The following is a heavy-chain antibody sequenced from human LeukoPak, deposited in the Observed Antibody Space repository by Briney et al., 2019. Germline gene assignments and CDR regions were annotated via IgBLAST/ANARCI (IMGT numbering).Heavy chain of an antibody. D-gene: IGHD1-7*01. CDR2: INPNSGGT. J-gene: IGHJ4*02. CDR3: ARDMGNSLYYFDY. Sequence: ASVKVSCKASGYTFTGYYMHWVRQAPGQELEWMGWINPNSGGTNYAQKFQGRVTMTRDTSISTAYMELSRLRSDDTAVYYCARDMGNSLYYFDYWGQGTLVTVSS. CDR1: GYTFTGYY. V-gene: IGHV1-2*02.